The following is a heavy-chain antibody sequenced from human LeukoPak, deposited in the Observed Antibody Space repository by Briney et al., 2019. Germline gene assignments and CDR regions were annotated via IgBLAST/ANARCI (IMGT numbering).Heavy chain of an antibody. CDR2: ITGLFATA. V-gene: IGHV1-69*05. Sequence: SVTVSCKASGGISSNFAIHWVRQAPGQGLEWMGQITGLFATAHYAQKFQGRVTITTDESTGAVYMELSSLRSEDTAVYYCARVGLIISLNWFDPWGQGTPVTLSS. D-gene: IGHD3/OR15-3a*01. J-gene: IGHJ5*02. CDR3: ARVGLIISLNWFDP. CDR1: GGISSNFA.